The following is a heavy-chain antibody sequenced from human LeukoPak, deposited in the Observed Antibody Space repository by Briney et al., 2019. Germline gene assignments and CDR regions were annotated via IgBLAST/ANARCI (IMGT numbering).Heavy chain of an antibody. CDR2: IKQDGSEK. J-gene: IGHJ4*02. Sequence: PGGSLRLSCAASEFTFSSYSINWVRQAPGKGLEWVANIKQDGSEKYYVDSVKGRFTISRDNAKNSLYLQMNSLRAEDTAVYYCARDRRFRQNFDYWGQGTLVTVSS. CDR3: ARDRRFRQNFDY. CDR1: EFTFSSYS. V-gene: IGHV3-7*01. D-gene: IGHD3-3*01.